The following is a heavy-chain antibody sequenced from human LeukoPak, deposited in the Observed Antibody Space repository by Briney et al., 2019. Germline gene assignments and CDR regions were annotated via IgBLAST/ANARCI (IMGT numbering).Heavy chain of an antibody. CDR2: IQTDGGDK. CDR3: AREDGPTYVGRFVH. V-gene: IGHV3-33*01. CDR1: GFTFTNYG. D-gene: IGHD1-26*01. J-gene: IGHJ5*02. Sequence: PGRSLRLSCAASGFTFTNYGMTWVRQAPDKGLEWVTFIQTDGGDKYYADSVKGRFTISRDNSKNTVFLQVNNVKAEDTAVYFCAREDGPTYVGRFVHWDQGTLVTVSS.